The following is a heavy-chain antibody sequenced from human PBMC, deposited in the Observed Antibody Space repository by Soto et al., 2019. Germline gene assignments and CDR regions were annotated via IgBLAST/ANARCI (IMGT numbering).Heavy chain of an antibody. CDR2: ISHDGSNK. D-gene: IGHD5-12*01. CDR1: GFTFSSYG. J-gene: IGHJ6*03. Sequence: QVQLVESGGGVVQPGGSLRLSCAASGFTFSSYGMHWVRQAPGKGLEWVAVISHDGSNKYYVESVRGRFTVTRDDPKNTLYMQVNSLRPEDTAVYYCAKDGGYDARYYYYMDVWGKGTTVTVSS. V-gene: IGHV3-30*18. CDR3: AKDGGYDARYYYYMDV.